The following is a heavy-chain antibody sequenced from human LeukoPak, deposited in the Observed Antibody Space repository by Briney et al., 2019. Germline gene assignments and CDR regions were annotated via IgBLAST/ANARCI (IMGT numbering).Heavy chain of an antibody. CDR2: ISYDGSNK. D-gene: IGHD2-2*03. CDR3: AKADGYCSSTSCQYFDY. J-gene: IGHJ4*02. CDR1: GFTSSSYG. V-gene: IGHV3-30*18. Sequence: GGSLRLSCAASGFTSSSYGMHWVRQAPGKGLEWVAVISYDGSNKYYADSVKGRFTISRDNSKNTLYLQMNSLRAEDTAVYYCAKADGYCSSTSCQYFDYWGQGTLVTVSS.